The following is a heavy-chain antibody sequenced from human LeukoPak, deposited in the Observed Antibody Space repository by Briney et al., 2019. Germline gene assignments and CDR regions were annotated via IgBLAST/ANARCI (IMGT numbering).Heavy chain of an antibody. J-gene: IGHJ4*02. CDR3: ARLDYYASGFFEY. Sequence: PSETLSLTCTVPGGSIKSYDWSWIRQPPGKGLEWIGYIYYSGSTNYNPSLKSRVTISVDTSKNQFSLKLSSVTATDTAVYYCARLDYYASGFFEYWGRGTLVTVSS. V-gene: IGHV4-59*08. D-gene: IGHD3-10*01. CDR2: IYYSGST. CDR1: GGSIKSYD.